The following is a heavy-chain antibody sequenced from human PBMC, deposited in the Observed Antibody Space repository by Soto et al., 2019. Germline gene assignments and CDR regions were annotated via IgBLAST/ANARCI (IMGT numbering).Heavy chain of an antibody. CDR3: ASDDNPMANYYYYYGMDV. CDR2: ISAYNGNT. V-gene: IGHV1-18*01. J-gene: IGHJ6*02. Sequence: QVQLVQSGAEVKKPGASVKVSCKASGYTFTSYGISWVRQAPGQGLEWMGWISAYNGNTNYAQKLQGRVTMTTDTSTSTAYMELRSLRSDDKAVYYCASDDNPMANYYYYYGMDVWGQGTTVTVSS. CDR1: GYTFTSYG. D-gene: IGHD3-10*01.